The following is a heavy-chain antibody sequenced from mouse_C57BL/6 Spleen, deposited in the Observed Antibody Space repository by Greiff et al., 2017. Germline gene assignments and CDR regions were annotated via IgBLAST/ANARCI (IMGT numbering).Heavy chain of an antibody. CDR1: GYAFSSSW. V-gene: IGHV1-82*01. CDR2: IYPGDGDT. CDR3: AREAAITTVVADYAMDY. J-gene: IGHJ4*01. Sequence: VKLMESGPELVKPGASVTISCKASGYAFSSSWMNWVKQRPGKGLEWIGRIYPGDGDTNYNGKFKGKATLTADKSSSTAYMQLSSLTSEDSAVYFCAREAAITTVVADYAMDYWGQGTSVTVSS. D-gene: IGHD1-1*01.